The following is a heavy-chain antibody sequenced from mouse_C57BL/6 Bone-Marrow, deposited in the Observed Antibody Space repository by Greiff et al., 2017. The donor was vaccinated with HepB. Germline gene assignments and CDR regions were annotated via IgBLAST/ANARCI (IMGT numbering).Heavy chain of an antibody. V-gene: IGHV5-4*03. CDR3: ARASYGSYYFDY. D-gene: IGHD2-2*01. J-gene: IGHJ2*01. Sequence: EVKLMESGGGLVKPGGSLKLSCAASGFTFSSYAMSWVRQTPEKRLEWVATISDGGSYTYYPDNVKGRFTISRDNAKNNLYLQMSHLKSEDTAMYYCARASYGSYYFDYWGQGTTLTVSS. CDR2: ISDGGSYT. CDR1: GFTFSSYA.